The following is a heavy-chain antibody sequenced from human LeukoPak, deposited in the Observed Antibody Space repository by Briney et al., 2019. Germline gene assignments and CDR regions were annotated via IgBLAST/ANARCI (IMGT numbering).Heavy chain of an antibody. CDR3: ARGLLLGDYEIDY. Sequence: GGSLRLSCAASGFTFSSYEMNWVRQAPGKGLEWVSYISSSGSTISYADSVKGRFTISRDNAKNSLYLQMNSLRAEDTAVYCCARGLLLGDYEIDYWGQGTLVTVSS. CDR2: ISSSGSTI. D-gene: IGHD4-17*01. CDR1: GFTFSSYE. J-gene: IGHJ4*02. V-gene: IGHV3-48*03.